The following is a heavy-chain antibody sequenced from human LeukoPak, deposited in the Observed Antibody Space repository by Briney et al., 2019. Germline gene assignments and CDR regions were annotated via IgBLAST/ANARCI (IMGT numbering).Heavy chain of an antibody. CDR2: INTKTGNP. V-gene: IGHV7-4-1*02. CDR1: GYTFTSYA. CDR3: ARDGVDTLFDP. J-gene: IGHJ5*02. Sequence: ASVKVSCKASGYTFTSYAMNWVRQAPGQGLEWMGWINTKTGNPTYAQGFTGRFVFSLDTSVSTSYLQISSLKAEDTAVYYCARDGVDTLFDPWGQGTLVTVSS. D-gene: IGHD5-18*01.